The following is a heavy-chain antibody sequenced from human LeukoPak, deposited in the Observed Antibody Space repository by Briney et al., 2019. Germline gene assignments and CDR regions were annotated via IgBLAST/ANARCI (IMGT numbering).Heavy chain of an antibody. Sequence: GGSLRLSCAASGFTFSSYAMHWVRQAPGKGLEYVSAISSNGGSSYYVNSVKGRFTISRDNSKNTLYLQMGSLRAEDMAFYYCARGYGDYADYFDYWGQGTLVTVSS. J-gene: IGHJ4*02. CDR3: ARGYGDYADYFDY. CDR1: GFTFSSYA. V-gene: IGHV3-64*01. D-gene: IGHD4-17*01. CDR2: ISSNGGSS.